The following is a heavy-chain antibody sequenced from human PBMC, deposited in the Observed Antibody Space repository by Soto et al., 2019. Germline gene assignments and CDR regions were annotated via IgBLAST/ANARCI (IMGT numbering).Heavy chain of an antibody. CDR2: IRSKANSYAT. CDR1: GFTFSGSA. Sequence: GGSLRLSCAASGFTFSGSAMHWVRQASGKGLEWVGRIRSKANSYATAYAASVKGRFTISRDDSKNTAYLQMNSLKTEDTAVYYCTRGHPLGYYYYYYMDVWGKGTTVTVSS. CDR3: TRGHPLGYYYYYYMDV. V-gene: IGHV3-73*01. J-gene: IGHJ6*03.